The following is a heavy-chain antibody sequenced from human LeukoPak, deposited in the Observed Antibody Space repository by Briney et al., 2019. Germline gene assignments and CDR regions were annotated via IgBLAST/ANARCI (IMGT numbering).Heavy chain of an antibody. V-gene: IGHV3-30*04. CDR3: ARAPSYYDFWSGLIGYFDY. D-gene: IGHD3-3*01. Sequence: SGGSLRLSCAASGFTFSSYAMHWVRQAPGKGLEWVAVISYDGSNKYYADSVKGRFTISRDNSKNTLYLQMNSLRAEDTAVYYCARAPSYYDFWSGLIGYFDYWGQGTLVTVSS. CDR2: ISYDGSNK. CDR1: GFTFSSYA. J-gene: IGHJ4*02.